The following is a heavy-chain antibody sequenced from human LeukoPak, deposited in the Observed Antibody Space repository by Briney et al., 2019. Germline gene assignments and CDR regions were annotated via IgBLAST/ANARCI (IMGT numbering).Heavy chain of an antibody. J-gene: IGHJ4*02. D-gene: IGHD3-16*01. Sequence: GGSLRLSCAASGFAVNTKFMHWVRQAPGKGLEWISVIFSGGLTYYADSVEGRFTISRDNSKNTLYLQMNSLRVEDTAVYYCARDEVTSGGGLESWGQGTLVIVSS. CDR3: ARDEVTSGGGLES. CDR1: GFAVNTKF. CDR2: IFSGGLT. V-gene: IGHV3-53*01.